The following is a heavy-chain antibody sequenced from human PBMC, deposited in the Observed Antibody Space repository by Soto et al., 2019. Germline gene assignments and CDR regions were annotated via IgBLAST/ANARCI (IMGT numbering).Heavy chain of an antibody. J-gene: IGHJ6*01. Sequence: SQTQSLTYTVSSAHVSRITYTRRWKKQPPGKGLEWIGSIYYSGSTYYNPSLNSRVTVSVDTSKNQFSLKVTSVTAADTAVYYCARLHGYCISSSCHGHYAMDVWGQGTTVTVSS. CDR2: IYYSGST. V-gene: IGHV4-39*01. CDR3: ARLHGYCISSSCHGHYAMDV. CDR1: SAHVSRITYT. D-gene: IGHD2-2*01.